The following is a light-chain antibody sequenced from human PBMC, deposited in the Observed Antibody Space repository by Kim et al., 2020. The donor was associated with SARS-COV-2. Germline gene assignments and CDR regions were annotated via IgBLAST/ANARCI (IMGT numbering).Light chain of an antibody. CDR2: AAS. CDR1: QGVANY. Sequence: DIQMTQSPSSLSASVGDRVTINCRASQGVANYLARYQQKPGKVPKLLIYAASALQAGVPSRFSGSGSGTDFTLTISSLQREDAATYYCQKYDGAPWTFGQGTKVDIK. V-gene: IGKV1-27*01. CDR3: QKYDGAPWT. J-gene: IGKJ1*01.